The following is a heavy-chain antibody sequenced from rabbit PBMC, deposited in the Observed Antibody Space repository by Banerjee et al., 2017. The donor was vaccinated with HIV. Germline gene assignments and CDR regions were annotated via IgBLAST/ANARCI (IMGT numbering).Heavy chain of an antibody. D-gene: IGHD6-1*01. CDR2: IYSTIYYT. Sequence: QEQLVESGGGLVQPEGSLTLTCTASGFAFNSVYDMCWVRQAPGKGLEWIGYIYSTIYYTYYATWAKGRFTISKTSSTTVTLQMTSLTAADTATYFCARSISNAIATQDLWGPGTLVTVS. V-gene: IGHV1S45*01. CDR3: ARSISNAIATQDL. J-gene: IGHJ4*01. CDR1: GFAFNSVYD.